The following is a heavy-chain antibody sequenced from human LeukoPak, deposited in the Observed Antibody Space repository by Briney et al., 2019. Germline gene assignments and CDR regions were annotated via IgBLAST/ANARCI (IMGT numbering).Heavy chain of an antibody. CDR3: ARGLYGDYYFDY. CDR2: INHSGST. V-gene: IGHV4-34*01. D-gene: IGHD4-17*01. J-gene: IGHJ4*02. Sequence: MTSETLSLTCAVYGGSFSGYYWSWIRQPPGKGLEWIGEINHSGSTNYNPSLKSRVTISVDTSKNQFSLKLSSVTAADTAVYYCARGLYGDYYFDYWGQGTLVTVSS. CDR1: GGSFSGYY.